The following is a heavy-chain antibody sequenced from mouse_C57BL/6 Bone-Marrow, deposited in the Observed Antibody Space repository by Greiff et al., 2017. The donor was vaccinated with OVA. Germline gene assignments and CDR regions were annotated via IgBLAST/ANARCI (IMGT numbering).Heavy chain of an antibody. CDR3: ARDPGPYHYAMDY. Sequence: EVQWVESGGGLVKPGGSLKLSCAASGFTFSSYAMSWVRQTPEKRLEWVATISDGGSYTYYPDNVKGRFTISRDNAKNNLYLQMSHLKSEDTAMYYCARDPGPYHYAMDYWGQGTSVTVSS. CDR1: GFTFSSYA. J-gene: IGHJ4*01. CDR2: ISDGGSYT. V-gene: IGHV5-4*01.